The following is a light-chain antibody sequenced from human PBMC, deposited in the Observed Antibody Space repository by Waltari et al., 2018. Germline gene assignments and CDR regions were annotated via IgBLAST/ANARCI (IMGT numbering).Light chain of an antibody. CDR3: QQYDNLPIT. CDR2: DAS. J-gene: IGKJ5*01. CDR1: QDISNY. V-gene: IGKV1-33*01. Sequence: DIQMTQSPSSLSASVGDRVTITCQASQDISNYLNWFQQKPGKAPQLLIYDASNLETGVPSRFSGCGSGTDFTFTISSLQPEDIATYYCQQYDNLPITFGQGTRLEIK.